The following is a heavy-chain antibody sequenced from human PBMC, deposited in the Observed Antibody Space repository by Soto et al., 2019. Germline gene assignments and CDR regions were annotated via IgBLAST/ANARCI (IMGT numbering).Heavy chain of an antibody. CDR2: MHTSGST. D-gene: IGHD2-2*01. J-gene: IGHJ4*02. CDR3: VRASMPSAHFDD. Sequence: QLQLQESGPGLVKPADTLSLTCTVSGGSIRGYYWTWIRQLAGRGLVLIGRMHTSGSTNYNPSLKRRSTISVDRSKNHIFLKRTSVTAADTALYSWVRASMPSAHFDDWGQGTLGTVSS. V-gene: IGHV4-4*07. CDR1: GGSIRGYY.